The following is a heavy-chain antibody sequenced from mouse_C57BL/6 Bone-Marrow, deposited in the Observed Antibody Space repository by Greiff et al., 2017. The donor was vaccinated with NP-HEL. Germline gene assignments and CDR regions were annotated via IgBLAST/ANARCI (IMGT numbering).Heavy chain of an antibody. CDR2: LYPRSGNT. CDR3: ARVCRRARCYYAMED. Sequence: VQRVESGAELARPGASVKLSCKASGYTFTSYGISWVKQRTGQGLEWIGELYPRSGNTYYNEKFKGKATLTADKSSSTAYMELRSLTSEDSAVYDCARVCRRARCYYAMEDWGQGTSVTVSS. V-gene: IGHV1-81*01. D-gene: IGHD3-3*01. CDR1: GYTFTSYG. J-gene: IGHJ4*01.